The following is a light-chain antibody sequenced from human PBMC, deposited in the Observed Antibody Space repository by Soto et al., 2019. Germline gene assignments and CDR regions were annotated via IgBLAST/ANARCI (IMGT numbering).Light chain of an antibody. J-gene: IGLJ2*01. CDR1: SSNIGTNT. Sequence: QSVLTQPPLASGTPGQRVSISCSGGSSNIGTNTVNWYQHLPGTAPKLLIFSNDERPSGVPDRFSGSKSGTSASLAISGLQSDDEADYYCATWDDSLNGVVFGGGTKVTVL. CDR3: ATWDDSLNGVV. CDR2: SND. V-gene: IGLV1-44*01.